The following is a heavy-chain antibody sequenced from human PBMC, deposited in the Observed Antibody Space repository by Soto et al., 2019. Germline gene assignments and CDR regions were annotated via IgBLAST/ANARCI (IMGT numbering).Heavy chain of an antibody. J-gene: IGHJ5*02. Sequence: ASVKVSCKVSGYTLTELSMHWVRQAPGKGLEWMGGFDPEDGETIYAQKFQGRVTITKDTSKNQVVLTMTNMDPVDTATYYCAHRPDQSWYKYNWFDPWGQGTLVTVSS. D-gene: IGHD1-1*01. CDR1: GYTLTELS. CDR3: AHRPDQSWYKYNWFDP. V-gene: IGHV1-24*01. CDR2: FDPEDGET.